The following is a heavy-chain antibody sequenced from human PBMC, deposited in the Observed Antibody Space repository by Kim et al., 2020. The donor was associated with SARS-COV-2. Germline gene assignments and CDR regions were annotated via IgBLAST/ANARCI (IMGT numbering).Heavy chain of an antibody. Sequence: CNPSLKSRVTISVDTSKNQFSLKLSSVTAADTAVYYCARRGAYSSSPFDYWGQGTLVTVSS. D-gene: IGHD6-13*01. J-gene: IGHJ4*02. V-gene: IGHV4-39*01. CDR3: ARRGAYSSSPFDY.